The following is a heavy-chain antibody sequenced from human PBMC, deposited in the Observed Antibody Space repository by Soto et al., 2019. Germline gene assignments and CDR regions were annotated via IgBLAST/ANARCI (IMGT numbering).Heavy chain of an antibody. CDR1: GSTFSTYS. CDR2: ITSKSSTK. Sequence: HPGGSLRLSCAASGSTFSTYSMNWVRQAPGKGLEWVSYITSKSSTKKYADSVRGRFTVSRENSMSTIYLQMDSLETDEPDAYFRAREEPHPAPLVFWGQGTQVTVS. CDR3: AREEPHPAPLVF. V-gene: IGHV3-48*01. J-gene: IGHJ4*02.